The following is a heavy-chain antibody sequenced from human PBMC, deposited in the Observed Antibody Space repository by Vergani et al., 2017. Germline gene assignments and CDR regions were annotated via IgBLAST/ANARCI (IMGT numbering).Heavy chain of an antibody. Sequence: QLQLQESGPGLVKPSANLSLTCSVSCTSIRSSNYYWGWLRQPPGKGLEWIASIYYSGSTYYNPSLKSRVTISVDTSKNQFSLKLRSVTAADTAVYFCARHSTVEWLVKLGWIDPWGQGILVTVSS. CDR3: ARHSTVEWLVKLGWIDP. J-gene: IGHJ5*02. CDR1: CTSIRSSNYY. V-gene: IGHV4-39*01. CDR2: IYYSGST. D-gene: IGHD6-19*01.